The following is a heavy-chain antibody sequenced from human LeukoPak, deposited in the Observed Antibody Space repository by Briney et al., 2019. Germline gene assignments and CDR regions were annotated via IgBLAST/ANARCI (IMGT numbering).Heavy chain of an antibody. CDR2: IKQDGSEK. J-gene: IGHJ4*02. V-gene: IGHV3-7*01. CDR1: GFTFSSYW. Sequence: GGPLRLSCAASGFTFSSYWMSWVRQAPGKGLEWVANIKQDGSEKYYVDSVKGRFTISRDNAKNSLYLQMNSLRAEDTAVYYCARLWFGESLDYWGQGALVTVSS. CDR3: ARLWFGESLDY. D-gene: IGHD3-10*01.